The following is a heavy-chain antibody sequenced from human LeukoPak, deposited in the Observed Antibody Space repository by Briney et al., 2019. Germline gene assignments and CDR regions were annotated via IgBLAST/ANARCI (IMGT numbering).Heavy chain of an antibody. V-gene: IGHV3-72*01. CDR3: ARRQFDSFGSDY. CDR2: SRNKANGYTT. Sequence: GGSLRLSCAASGFTFSDHFMDWVRQAPGKGLEWVGRSRNKANGYTTEYAASAKGRFTISRDDSKNSVYLQMNSLKTEDTAVYYCARRQFDSFGSDYWGQGTLVTVSS. J-gene: IGHJ4*02. D-gene: IGHD3-22*01. CDR1: GFTFSDHF.